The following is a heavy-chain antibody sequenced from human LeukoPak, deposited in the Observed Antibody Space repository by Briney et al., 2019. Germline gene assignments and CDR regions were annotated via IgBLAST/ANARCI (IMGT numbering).Heavy chain of an antibody. CDR3: AREVFMGATRFDY. V-gene: IGHV3-53*01. CDR2: IYSGGNT. Sequence: PGGSLRLSCAASGFTVSSNYMSSVRQAPGKGLEWVSVIYSGGNTFYADSVKGRFTISRDNSKNTLYLQMNSLRADDTAVYYCAREVFMGATRFDYWGQGTLVTVSS. D-gene: IGHD1-26*01. CDR1: GFTVSSNY. J-gene: IGHJ4*02.